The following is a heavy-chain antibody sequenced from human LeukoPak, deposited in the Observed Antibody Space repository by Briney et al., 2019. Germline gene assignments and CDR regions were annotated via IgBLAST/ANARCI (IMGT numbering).Heavy chain of an antibody. CDR3: ARFHYYGSGSDNWFDH. V-gene: IGHV5-51*01. Sequence: GESLQISSHGSGYSFTSYWIAWVRPMPGKGLEWMGVIYPGDSDTRYSPSFQGQVTISADKSISTAYLQWSSLKASDTAMDHCARFHYYGSGSDNWFDHWGQGTPVTVSS. J-gene: IGHJ5*02. D-gene: IGHD3-10*01. CDR2: IYPGDSDT. CDR1: GYSFTSYW.